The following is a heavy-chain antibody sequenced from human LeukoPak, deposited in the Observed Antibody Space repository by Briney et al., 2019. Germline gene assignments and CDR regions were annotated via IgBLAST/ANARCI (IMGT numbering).Heavy chain of an antibody. V-gene: IGHV3-30*04. CDR1: GFTFSGYA. CDR3: ARSMAKMATHAQEDI. CDR2: ISYDGSNK. J-gene: IGHJ3*02. Sequence: GGSLRLSCAASGFTFSGYAMHWVRQAPGKGLEWVAVISYDGSNKYYADSVKGRFTISRDNSKNTLYLQMNSLRAEDTAVYYCARSMAKMATHAQEDIWGQGTMVTVSS. D-gene: IGHD5-24*01.